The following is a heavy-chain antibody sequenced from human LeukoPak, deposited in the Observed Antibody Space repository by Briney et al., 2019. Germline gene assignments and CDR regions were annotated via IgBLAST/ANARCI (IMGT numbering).Heavy chain of an antibody. CDR1: GASINTSNFY. V-gene: IGHV4-39*01. CDR3: ARQGSMARGGYWLDP. CDR2: IHYTGRT. Sequence: SETLSLTCTVSGASINTSNFYWAWIRQHPGKGLESIGNIHYTGRTYSSTSLNSRVTISVDTSKNQFSLMLTSVTVADTAVYFCARQGSMARGGYWLDPWGQGTLVIVSS. J-gene: IGHJ5*02. D-gene: IGHD3-10*01.